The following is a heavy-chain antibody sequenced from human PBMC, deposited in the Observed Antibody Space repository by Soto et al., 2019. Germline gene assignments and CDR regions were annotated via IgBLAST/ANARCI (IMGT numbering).Heavy chain of an antibody. J-gene: IGHJ6*02. V-gene: IGHV3-30*18. CDR3: AKDLDYAYVWGSYRYGFYYYYGMDV. CDR2: ISYDGSNK. CDR1: GFTFSSYG. D-gene: IGHD3-16*02. Sequence: PGGSLRLSCAASGFTFSSYGMHWVRQAPGKGLEWVSVISYDGSNKYYAYSVKGRFTISRENSKNTLYLQMNSLRAEDTAVYYCAKDLDYAYVWGSYRYGFYYYYGMDVWGQGTTVTAP.